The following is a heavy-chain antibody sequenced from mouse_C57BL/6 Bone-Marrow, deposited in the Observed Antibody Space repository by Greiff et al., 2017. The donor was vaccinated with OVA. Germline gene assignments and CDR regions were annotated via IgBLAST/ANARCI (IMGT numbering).Heavy chain of an antibody. Sequence: VQLQQSGAELVRPGASVKLSCTASGFNIKDDYMHWVKQRPGQGLEWIGLIGPENGDTESASKFPGKATLTAYTSSHTAYLQLSSLTSEDTAVYYCTTWDYDAMDYWGQGTSVTVSA. CDR3: TTWDYDAMDY. CDR1: GFNIKDDY. J-gene: IGHJ4*01. CDR2: IGPENGDT. V-gene: IGHV14-4*01. D-gene: IGHD2-4*01.